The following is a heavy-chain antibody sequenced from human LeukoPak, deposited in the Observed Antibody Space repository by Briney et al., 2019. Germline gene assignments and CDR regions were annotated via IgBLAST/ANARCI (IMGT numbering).Heavy chain of an antibody. CDR3: ASDYYGSGSYSATFDY. D-gene: IGHD3-10*01. J-gene: IGHJ4*02. V-gene: IGHV1-2*02. Sequence: ASVKVSCKASGYTFTGYYMHWVRQAPGQGLEWMGWINPNSGGTNYAQKFQGRVTMTRDTSISTAYMELSRLRSDDTAVYYCASDYYGSGSYSATFDYWGQGTLVTVSS. CDR2: INPNSGGT. CDR1: GYTFTGYY.